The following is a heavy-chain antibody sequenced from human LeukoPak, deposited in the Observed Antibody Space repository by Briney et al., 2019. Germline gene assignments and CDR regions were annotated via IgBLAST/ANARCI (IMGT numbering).Heavy chain of an antibody. Sequence: GGSLRLSCAASGFTFSSYGMHWVRQAPGKGLEWVAFIRYDGSNKYYADSVKGRFTISRDNSKNTLYLQMNSLRAEDTAVYYCARDSSEAGTHYYYYYYMDVWGKGTTVTVSS. CDR2: IRYDGSNK. J-gene: IGHJ6*03. CDR3: ARDSSEAGTHYYYYYYMDV. D-gene: IGHD6-19*01. V-gene: IGHV3-30*02. CDR1: GFTFSSYG.